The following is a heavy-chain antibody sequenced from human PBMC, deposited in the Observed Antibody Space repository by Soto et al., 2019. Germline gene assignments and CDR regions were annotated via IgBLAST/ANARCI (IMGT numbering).Heavy chain of an antibody. V-gene: IGHV1-46*01. CDR2: INPSGGST. CDR3: ARGGNYYDSSGYYHDAFDI. D-gene: IGHD3-22*01. J-gene: IGHJ3*02. CDR1: GYTFTSYY. Sequence: QVQLVQSGAEVKKPGASVKVSCKASGYTFTSYYMHWVRQAPGQGLEWMGIINPSGGSTSYAQKFQGRVTMTRDTSTSTVYMERSSLRSEDTAVYYCARGGNYYDSSGYYHDAFDIWGQGTMVTVSS.